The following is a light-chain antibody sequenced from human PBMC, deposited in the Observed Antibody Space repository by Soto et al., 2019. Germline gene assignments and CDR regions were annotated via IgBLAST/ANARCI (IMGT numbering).Light chain of an antibody. J-gene: IGLJ1*01. CDR2: DVN. CDR1: SSDVGGYNF. V-gene: IGLV2-14*03. Sequence: QSALTQPASVSGSPGQSITISCSGTSSDVGGYNFVCWFQHHPGKAPKLMIYDVNNRPSGVSSRFSGSKSGNTASLTISGLQAEDEADYYCSSYTSASTLVFGTGTKVTV. CDR3: SSYTSASTLV.